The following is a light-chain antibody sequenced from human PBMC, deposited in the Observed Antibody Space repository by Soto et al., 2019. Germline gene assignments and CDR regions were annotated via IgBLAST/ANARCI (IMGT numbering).Light chain of an antibody. CDR1: QGISSW. CDR3: QQANTFLIT. Sequence: DVQMTQSPSSVSASVGDRVTITCRASQGISSWLAWYQQKSGKAPKLLIYAASSLQNGVPSRFSGSGSGTDFTLSISSLQPEDCGTYYCQQANTFLITFGQGTRLEIK. J-gene: IGKJ5*01. V-gene: IGKV1-12*01. CDR2: AAS.